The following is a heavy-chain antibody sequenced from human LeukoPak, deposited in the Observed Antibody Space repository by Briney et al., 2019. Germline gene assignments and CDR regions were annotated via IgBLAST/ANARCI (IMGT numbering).Heavy chain of an antibody. CDR3: ACGYPNYFDY. CDR1: GYTFTGYY. V-gene: IGHV1-2*06. J-gene: IGHJ4*02. CDR2: INPNSGGT. D-gene: IGHD5-12*01. Sequence: GASVKVSCKTSGYTFTGYYMHWVRQAPGQGLEWKGRINPNSGGTNYAQKFQGRVTMTRDTSISTAYVELSRLRSDDTAVYYCACGYPNYFDYWGQGTLVTVSS.